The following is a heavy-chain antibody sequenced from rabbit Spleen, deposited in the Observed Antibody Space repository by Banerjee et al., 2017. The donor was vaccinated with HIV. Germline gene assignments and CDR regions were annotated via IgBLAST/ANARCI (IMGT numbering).Heavy chain of an antibody. CDR2: IYSGGSGST. CDR1: GFSFSTNYY. D-gene: IGHD1-1*01. CDR3: AREDVGGSYTL. J-gene: IGHJ6*01. V-gene: IGHV1S40*01. Sequence: QSLEESGGDLVKPGGSLTLTCTASGFSFSTNYYVCWVRQAPGKGLEWIACIYSGGSGSTYYANWAKGRFTISKTSSTVTLQMTSLTAADTATYFCAREDVGGSYTLWGPGTLVTVS.